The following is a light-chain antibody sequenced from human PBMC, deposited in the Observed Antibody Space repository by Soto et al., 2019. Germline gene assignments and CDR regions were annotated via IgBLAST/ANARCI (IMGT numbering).Light chain of an antibody. CDR2: ENN. J-gene: IGLJ2*01. V-gene: IGLV1-51*02. Sequence: QSVLTQPPSVSAAPGQKVTISRSGSSSNIGNNYVSWYQQLPGTAPKLLIYENNKRPSGIPDRFSGSKSGTSATLGITGLQSGDQADYYCGTWDNSPGHVVFGGGTKLTVL. CDR1: SSNIGNNY. CDR3: GTWDNSPGHVV.